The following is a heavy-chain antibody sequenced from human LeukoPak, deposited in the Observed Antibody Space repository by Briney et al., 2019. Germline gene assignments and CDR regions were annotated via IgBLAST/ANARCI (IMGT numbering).Heavy chain of an antibody. V-gene: IGHV3-74*01. CDR1: GFTFSSYW. J-gene: IGHJ4*02. CDR3: ARGRPGGPYIFDY. D-gene: IGHD4-23*01. Sequence: GGSLRLSCAASGFTFSSYWMPWVRQAPGKGLVWVSRINSDGSSTSFADSVKGRFTISRDNAKNTLYLQMNSLRAEDTAVYYCARGRPGGPYIFDYWGQGTLVTVSS. CDR2: INSDGSST.